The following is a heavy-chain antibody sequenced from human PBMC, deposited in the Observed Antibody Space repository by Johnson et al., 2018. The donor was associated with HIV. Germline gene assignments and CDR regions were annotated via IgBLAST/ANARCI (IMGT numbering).Heavy chain of an antibody. Sequence: QVQLVESGGGVVQPGGSLRLSCAASGFTFDDYGMSWVRQAPGKGLEWVAVISYDGSNKYYADSVKGRFTISRDNSKNTLYLQMNSLRAEDTAVYYCARDFTAVYCGGDCDAFDIWGQGTMVSVSS. J-gene: IGHJ3*02. CDR3: ARDFTAVYCGGDCDAFDI. V-gene: IGHV3-30*03. D-gene: IGHD2-21*02. CDR2: ISYDGSNK. CDR1: GFTFDDYG.